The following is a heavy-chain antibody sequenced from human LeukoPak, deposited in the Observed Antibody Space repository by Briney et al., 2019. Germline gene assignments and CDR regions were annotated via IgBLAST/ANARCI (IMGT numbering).Heavy chain of an antibody. Sequence: GGSLRLSCAASGFTFDDYTMHWVRQAPGKGLEWVSSISSSSSYIYYADSVKGRFTISRDNAKNSLYLQMNSLRAEDTAVYYCARDHYYDSSGYYSYFDYWGQGTLVTVSS. J-gene: IGHJ4*02. CDR3: ARDHYYDSSGYYSYFDY. V-gene: IGHV3-21*01. CDR2: ISSSSSYI. D-gene: IGHD3-22*01. CDR1: GFTFDDYT.